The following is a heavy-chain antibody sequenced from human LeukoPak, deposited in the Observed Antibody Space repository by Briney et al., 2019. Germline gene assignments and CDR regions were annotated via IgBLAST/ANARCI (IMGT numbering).Heavy chain of an antibody. V-gene: IGHV1-2*06. CDR2: INPNSGGT. CDR3: ARDESGYDFAY. D-gene: IGHD5-12*01. CDR1: GGTFSSYA. Sequence: ASVKVSCKASGGTFSSYAISWVRQAPGQRLEWMGRINPNSGGTNYAQKFQGRVTMTRDTSISTAYMELSRLRSDDTAVYYCARDESGYDFAYWGQGTLVTVSS. J-gene: IGHJ4*02.